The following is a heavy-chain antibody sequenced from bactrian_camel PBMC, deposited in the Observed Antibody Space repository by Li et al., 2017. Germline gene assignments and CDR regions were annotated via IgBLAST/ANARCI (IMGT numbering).Heavy chain of an antibody. J-gene: IGHJ4*01. D-gene: IGHD3*01. Sequence: DVQLVESGGGSVQPGGQLKLSCVSSGYVYNSWSGSCMGWFRQAPGKEREEVAAIGSDGTTHYADSVKGRFTASHDNAKNTLYLQMNGLKVEDTAMYYCAADSTGIDCYLGSWGQDYWGQGTQVTVS. CDR3: AADSTGIDCYLGSWGQDY. V-gene: IGHV3S67*01. CDR1: GYVYNSWS. CDR2: IGSDGTT.